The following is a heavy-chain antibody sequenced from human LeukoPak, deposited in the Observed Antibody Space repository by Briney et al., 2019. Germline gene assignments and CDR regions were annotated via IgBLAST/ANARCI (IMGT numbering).Heavy chain of an antibody. D-gene: IGHD4-11*01. CDR2: IYTSGST. V-gene: IGHV4-61*02. CDR3: ASDGPVGYSNYPPTYYYYYMDV. CDR1: GGSISSGSYY. J-gene: IGHJ6*03. Sequence: PSETLSLTCTVSGGSISSGSYYWSWIRQPAGKGLEWIGRIYTSGSTNYNPSLKSRVTISVDTSKNQFSLKLSSVTAADTAVYYCASDGPVGYSNYPPTYYYYYMDVWGKGTTVTVSS.